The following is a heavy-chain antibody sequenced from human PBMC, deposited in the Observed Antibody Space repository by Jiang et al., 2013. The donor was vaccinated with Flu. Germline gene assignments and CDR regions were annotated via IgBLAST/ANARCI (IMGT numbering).Heavy chain of an antibody. Sequence: SGAEVKEPGASVKVSCKASGYTFTSYDINWVRQATGQGLEWMGWMNPNSGNRDYAQKFQGRVTMTRDTSISTAYMELSSLRSEDTAVYYCARGGGYYDSSGHYSIPNPDYWGQGTLVTVSS. V-gene: IGHV1-8*01. CDR2: MNPNSGNR. J-gene: IGHJ4*02. CDR3: ARGGGYYDSSGHYSIPNPDY. D-gene: IGHD3-22*01. CDR1: GYTFTSYD.